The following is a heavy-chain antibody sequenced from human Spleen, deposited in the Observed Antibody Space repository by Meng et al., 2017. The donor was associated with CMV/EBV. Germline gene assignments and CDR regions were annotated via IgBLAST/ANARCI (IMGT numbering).Heavy chain of an antibody. CDR1: GYPCTYDY. D-gene: IGHD4-23*01. CDR2: INPNTGDT. Sequence: CKTSGYPCTYDYIHCVRQAPGQGLEWMGWINPNTGDTNYAQNFQGRVSMTRDTSLSTAYMELRSLTSDDTAVYYCARDGGNLDWFDPWGQGTLVTVSS. CDR3: ARDGGNLDWFDP. J-gene: IGHJ5*02. V-gene: IGHV1-2*02.